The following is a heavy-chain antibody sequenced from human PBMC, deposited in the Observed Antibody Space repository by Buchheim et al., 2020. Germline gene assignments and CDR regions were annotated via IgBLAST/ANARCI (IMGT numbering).Heavy chain of an antibody. Sequence: EVQLVESGGGLVQPGGSLRLSCAASGFTFTSYWMSWVRQAPGKGPEWVANIKQDGSEKHYVDSVKGRFTISRDNAKNSVSLLMNSLRGEDTAVYYCARELRGYSYGYVIAWGFDYWGQGTL. D-gene: IGHD5-18*01. CDR1: GFTFTSYW. V-gene: IGHV3-7*01. J-gene: IGHJ4*02. CDR2: IKQDGSEK. CDR3: ARELRGYSYGYVIAWGFDY.